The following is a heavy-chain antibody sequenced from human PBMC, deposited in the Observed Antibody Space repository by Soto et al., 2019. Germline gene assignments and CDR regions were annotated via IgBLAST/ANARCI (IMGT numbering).Heavy chain of an antibody. D-gene: IGHD2-15*01. CDR1: GYTFTTYG. J-gene: IGHJ4*02. CDR2: VSANNGDT. Sequence: QVQLVQSGAEVKKPGASMRVSCKASGYTFTTYGISWVRQAPGQGLEWMGWVSANNGDTKYAQKFQDRITLTTDTSTSTAYMEVRSLRSDDTALYFCARDFPRAFCSGTGCCFDYWSQGTPVTVSS. V-gene: IGHV1-18*01. CDR3: ARDFPRAFCSGTGCCFDY.